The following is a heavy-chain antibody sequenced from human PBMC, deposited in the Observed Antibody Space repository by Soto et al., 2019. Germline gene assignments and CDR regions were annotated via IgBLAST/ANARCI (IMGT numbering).Heavy chain of an antibody. Sequence: SEALSLTWTVSGVSITSGSYYWGLIRQPPGKGLQWIGYIYYSGSTYYNPSLKSRVTISVDTSKNQFSLKLSSVTAADTAVYYCARVATTVVTPSYYFDYWGQGTLVSVSS. CDR1: GVSITSGSYY. V-gene: IGHV4-30-4*08. J-gene: IGHJ4*02. D-gene: IGHD4-17*01. CDR2: IYYSGST. CDR3: ARVATTVVTPSYYFDY.